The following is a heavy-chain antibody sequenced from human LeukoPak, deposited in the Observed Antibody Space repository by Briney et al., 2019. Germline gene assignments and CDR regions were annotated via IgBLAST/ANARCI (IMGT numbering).Heavy chain of an antibody. J-gene: IGHJ2*01. D-gene: IGHD3/OR15-3a*01. CDR1: GGSISSGDYY. V-gene: IGHV4-30-4*01. CDR2: IYYSGST. Sequence: SETLPLTCTVSGGSISSGDYYWSWIRQPPGKGLEWIGYIYYSGSTYYNPSLKSRVTISVDTSKNQFSLKLSSVTAADTAVYYCARVRGDWSPFDLWGRGTLVTVSS. CDR3: ARVRGDWSPFDL.